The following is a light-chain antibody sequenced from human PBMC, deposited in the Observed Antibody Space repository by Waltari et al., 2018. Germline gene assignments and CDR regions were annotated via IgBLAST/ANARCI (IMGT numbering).Light chain of an antibody. CDR1: RGVSTY. Sequence: AIRMTQSPSSLSASTGDRVTITCLASRGVSTYLAWYQQKPGNAPKLLISAASTLQRGVPLRFSGSGSGTDFTLSISCLQSEDFATYYCQQYYDYQRSFGQGTKVEIK. V-gene: IGKV1-8*01. CDR3: QQYYDYQRS. J-gene: IGKJ1*01. CDR2: AAS.